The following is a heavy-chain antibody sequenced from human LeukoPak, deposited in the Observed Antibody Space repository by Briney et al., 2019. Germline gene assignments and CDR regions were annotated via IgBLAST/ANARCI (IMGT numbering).Heavy chain of an antibody. D-gene: IGHD1-26*01. CDR2: ISGSAHKI. CDR1: GITFSNYA. Sequence: GGSLRLSCVASGITFSNYAVSWVRQAPEKGLDWVSVISGSAHKIRYADSVKGRFTISRDNSENIVYLQMNNLRAEDTAVYYCARVGVDSGSYKGADYWGQGTLVSVSS. J-gene: IGHJ4*02. V-gene: IGHV3-23*01. CDR3: ARVGVDSGSYKGADY.